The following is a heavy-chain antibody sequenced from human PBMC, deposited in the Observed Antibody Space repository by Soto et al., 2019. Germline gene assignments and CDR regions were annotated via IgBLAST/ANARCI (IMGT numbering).Heavy chain of an antibody. Sequence: SGPTLVNPTQTLTLTCTFSGFSLTSSGEGVGWIRQPPGKAPEWLALIYWNDDERYSPSLESRLTITKDTSKDQVVLTVTNMDPVDIATYFWGQSSYGDPREAECGGKGSLVTSYS. CDR1: GFSLTSSGEG. V-gene: IGHV2-5*01. D-gene: IGHD4-17*01. CDR2: IYWNDDE. J-gene: IGHJ4*02. CDR3: GQSSYGDPREAEC.